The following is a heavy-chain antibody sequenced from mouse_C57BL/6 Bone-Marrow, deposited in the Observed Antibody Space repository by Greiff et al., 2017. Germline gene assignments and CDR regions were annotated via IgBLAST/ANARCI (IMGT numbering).Heavy chain of an antibody. J-gene: IGHJ3*01. CDR2: IDPSDSYT. V-gene: IGHV1-50*01. Sequence: QQPGPGLEWIGEIDPSDSYTNYNQKFKGKATLTVDTSSSTAYMQLSSLTSADSAVYYCASNPPGFAYWGQGTLVTVSA. CDR3: ASNPPGFAY.